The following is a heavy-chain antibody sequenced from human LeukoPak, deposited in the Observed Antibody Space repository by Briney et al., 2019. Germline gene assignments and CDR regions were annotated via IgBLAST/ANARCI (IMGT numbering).Heavy chain of an antibody. CDR2: IYYSGST. D-gene: IGHD2-15*01. CDR3: ARGSRIGGDY. Sequence: SETLSLTCTVSGGSISGSSYYWGWIRQPPGKGLEWIGSIYYSGSTYYNPSLKSRVTISVDTSKNQFSLKLSSVTAADTAVYYCARGSRIGGDYWGQGTLVTVSS. CDR1: GGSISGSSYY. J-gene: IGHJ4*02. V-gene: IGHV4-39*07.